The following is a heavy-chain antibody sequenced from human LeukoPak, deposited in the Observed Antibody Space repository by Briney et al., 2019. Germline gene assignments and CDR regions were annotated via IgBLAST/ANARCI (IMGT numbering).Heavy chain of an antibody. Sequence: SETLSLTCTVSGGSISSYYWSWIRQPPGKGLEWIGYIYYSGSTNHNPSLKSRVTISVDTSKNQFSLKLSSVTAADTAVYYCARVRNYGDYHPFDYWGQGTLVTVSS. D-gene: IGHD4-17*01. CDR1: GGSISSYY. CDR3: ARVRNYGDYHPFDY. CDR2: IYYSGST. V-gene: IGHV4-59*01. J-gene: IGHJ4*02.